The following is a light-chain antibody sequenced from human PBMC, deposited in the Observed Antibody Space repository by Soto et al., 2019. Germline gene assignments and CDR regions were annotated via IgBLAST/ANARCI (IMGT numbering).Light chain of an antibody. Sequence: EIVLTQSPATLSSSPGERVTLSCRASQSVTSNYLAWYQQKPGQSPRLLIFGASIRDTGLPDRFSGGGSGTDFTLTISRLEPEDSAVYYCQQYGSSPGTFGQGTKV. V-gene: IGKV3-20*01. CDR3: QQYGSSPGT. J-gene: IGKJ1*01. CDR2: GAS. CDR1: QSVTSNY.